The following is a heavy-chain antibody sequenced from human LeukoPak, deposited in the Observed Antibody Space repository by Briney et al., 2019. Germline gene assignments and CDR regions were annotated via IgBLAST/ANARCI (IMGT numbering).Heavy chain of an antibody. CDR2: MNPNSGNT. D-gene: IGHD5-18*01. CDR3: ATRRSGYSYGPSDY. J-gene: IGHJ4*02. CDR1: GYIFTDYY. Sequence: ASVKVSCKASGYIFTDYYMHWVRQATGQGLEWMGWMNPNSGNTGYAQKFQGRVTMTRNTSISTAYMELSSLRSEDTAVYYCATRRSGYSYGPSDYWGQGTLVTVSS. V-gene: IGHV1-8*02.